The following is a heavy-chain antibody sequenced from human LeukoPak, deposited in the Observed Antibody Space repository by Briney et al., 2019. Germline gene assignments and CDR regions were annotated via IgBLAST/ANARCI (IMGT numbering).Heavy chain of an antibody. V-gene: IGHV1-2*06. J-gene: IGHJ5*02. CDR2: INPNSGGT. Sequence: GASVKVSCKASGYTFTGYYMHWVRQAPGQGLEWMGRINPNSGGTNYAQKFQGRVTVTRDTSVSTAYMELSRLRSDDTAVYYCAKNSYSGYDLRGPWGQGTLVTVSS. D-gene: IGHD5-12*01. CDR3: AKNSYSGYDLRGP. CDR1: GYTFTGYY.